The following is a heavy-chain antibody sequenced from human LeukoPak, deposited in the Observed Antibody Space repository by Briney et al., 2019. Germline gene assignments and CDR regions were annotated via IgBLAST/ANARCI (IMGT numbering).Heavy chain of an antibody. CDR1: GGSISSYY. D-gene: IGHD6-13*01. V-gene: IGHV4-59*08. CDR3: ARRGSSRPALGYYYGMDV. J-gene: IGHJ6*02. CDR2: IYYSGST. Sequence: SETLSLTCTVSGGSISSYYWSWIRQPSGKGLEWIGYIYYSGSTNYNPSLKSRVTISVDTSKNQFSLKLSSVTAADTAVYYCARRGSSRPALGYYYGMDVWGQGTTVTVSS.